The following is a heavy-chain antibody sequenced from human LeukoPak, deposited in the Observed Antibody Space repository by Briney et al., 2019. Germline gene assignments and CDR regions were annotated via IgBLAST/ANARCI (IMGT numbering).Heavy chain of an antibody. J-gene: IGHJ4*02. V-gene: IGHV5-10-1*01. Sequence: GESLKISCKGSGYSFTSYWISWVRQMPGKGLEWMGRIDPSDSYTNYSPSFQGHVTISGDESISTAYLQWSSLKASDTAMYYCASLNYGSGSYFANWGQGTLVTVSS. CDR3: ASLNYGSGSYFAN. CDR1: GYSFTSYW. CDR2: IDPSDSYT. D-gene: IGHD3-10*01.